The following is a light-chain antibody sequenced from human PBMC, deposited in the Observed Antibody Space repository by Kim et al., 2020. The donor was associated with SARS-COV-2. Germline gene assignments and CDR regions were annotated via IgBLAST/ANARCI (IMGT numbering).Light chain of an antibody. J-gene: IGLJ1*01. V-gene: IGLV2-11*01. CDR2: DVS. CDR1: SSDVGGYNY. Sequence: QSALTQPRSVSGSPGQSVTISCTGTSSDVGGYNYVSWYQQHPGKAPKLMIYDVSKRPSGVPDRFSVSKSGNTASLTISGLLTEDEADYYCCSFAGSYTYVFGTGTKVTVL. CDR3: CSFAGSYTYV.